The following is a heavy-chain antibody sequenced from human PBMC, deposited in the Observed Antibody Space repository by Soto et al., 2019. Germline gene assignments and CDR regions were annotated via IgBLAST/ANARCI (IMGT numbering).Heavy chain of an antibody. J-gene: IGHJ4*02. CDR1: GDSISGYY. D-gene: IGHD3-10*01. CDR2: INHSGST. V-gene: IGHV4-34*01. Sequence: SETLSLTCTVSGDSISGYYWSWIRQPPGKGLEWIGEINHSGSTNYNPSLKSRVTISVDTSKNQFSLKLSSVTAADTAVYYCARGNRITMVRGVIITRPFDYWGQGTLVTVSS. CDR3: ARGNRITMVRGVIITRPFDY.